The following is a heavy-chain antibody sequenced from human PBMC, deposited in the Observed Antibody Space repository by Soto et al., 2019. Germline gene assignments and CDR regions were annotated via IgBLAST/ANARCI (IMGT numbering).Heavy chain of an antibody. Sequence: GGSLRLSCAASGFTFSSYGMHWVRQAPGKGLEWVAVISYDGSNKYYADSVKGRFTISRDNSKNTLYLQMNSLRAEDTAVYYCVKYLYFSGGSFYFQTPLGLDYWGQETLVTVSS. CDR3: VKYLYFSGGSFYFQTPLGLDY. D-gene: IGHD2-15*01. J-gene: IGHJ4*02. CDR1: GFTFSSYG. V-gene: IGHV3-30*18. CDR2: ISYDGSNK.